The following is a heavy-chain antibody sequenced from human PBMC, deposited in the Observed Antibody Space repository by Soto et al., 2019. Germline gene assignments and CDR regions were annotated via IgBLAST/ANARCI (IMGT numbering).Heavy chain of an antibody. CDR2: MQHTGNT. CDR3: AKDVSSRRWFDP. Sequence: SETLSLTCAVSGASISSYNWSWIRQPAGKGLEWIGRMQHTGNTNYNPYLKSRVTMSVDTSKNQISLKMTSVTAADTAVYFCAKDVSSRRWFDPWGQGILVTVSS. J-gene: IGHJ5*02. CDR1: GASISSYN. V-gene: IGHV4-4*07. D-gene: IGHD3-16*01.